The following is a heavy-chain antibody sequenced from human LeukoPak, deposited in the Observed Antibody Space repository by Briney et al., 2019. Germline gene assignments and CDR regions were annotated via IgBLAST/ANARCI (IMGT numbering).Heavy chain of an antibody. Sequence: PSETLSLTCTVAGGSISSSSYYWGWIRQPPGKGLEWIGSIYYSGSTYYNPSLKSRVTISVDTSKNQFSLKLSSVTAADTAVYYCARHENPGPPVDWGQGTLVTVSS. D-gene: IGHD4-23*01. V-gene: IGHV4-39*01. CDR3: ARHENPGPPVD. CDR1: GGSISSSSYY. J-gene: IGHJ4*02. CDR2: IYYSGST.